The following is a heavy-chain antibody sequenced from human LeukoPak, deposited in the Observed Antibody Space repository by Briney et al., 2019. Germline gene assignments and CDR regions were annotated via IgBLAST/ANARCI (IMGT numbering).Heavy chain of an antibody. D-gene: IGHD3-10*01. CDR2: IYHSGST. CDR1: GGSISSSNW. V-gene: IGHV4-4*02. J-gene: IGHJ6*04. Sequence: SSETLSLTCAVSGGSISSSNWWSWVRQPPGKGLEWIGEIYHSGSTNYNPSLKSRVTISVDKSKNQSSLKLSSVTAADTAVYYCAADRITMVRGYGMDVWGKGTTVTVSS. CDR3: AADRITMVRGYGMDV.